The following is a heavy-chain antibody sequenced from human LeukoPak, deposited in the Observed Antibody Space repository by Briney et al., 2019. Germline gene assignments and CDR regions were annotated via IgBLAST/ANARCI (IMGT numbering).Heavy chain of an antibody. D-gene: IGHD5-12*01. CDR1: GYTFTSYD. Sequence: ASVKVPCKASGYTFTSYDINWVRQATGQGLEWMGWMNPNSGNTGYAQKFQGRVTMTRNTSISTAYMELSSLRSEDTAVYYCARVTEEYSGYDSPFLDYWGQGTLVTVSS. CDR2: MNPNSGNT. CDR3: ARVTEEYSGYDSPFLDY. J-gene: IGHJ4*02. V-gene: IGHV1-8*01.